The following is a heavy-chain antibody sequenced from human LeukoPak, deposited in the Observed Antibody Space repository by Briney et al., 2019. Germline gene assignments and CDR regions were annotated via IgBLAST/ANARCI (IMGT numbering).Heavy chain of an antibody. CDR1: GGSISSYY. D-gene: IGHD2-2*01. CDR3: ARHKGWRGYCSSTSCQNNWFDP. J-gene: IGHJ5*02. V-gene: IGHV4-38-2*02. CDR2: IYHSGST. Sequence: SETLSLTCTVSGGSISSYYWGWIRQPPGKGLEWIGSIYHSGSTYYNPSLKSRVTISVDTSKNQFSLKLSSVTAADTAVYYCARHKGWRGYCSSTSCQNNWFDPWGQGTLVTASS.